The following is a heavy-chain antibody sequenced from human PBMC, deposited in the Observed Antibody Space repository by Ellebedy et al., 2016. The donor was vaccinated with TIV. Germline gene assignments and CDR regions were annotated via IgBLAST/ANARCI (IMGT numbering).Heavy chain of an antibody. CDR2: VSYDGRNK. Sequence: GESLKISCASSGFTFSSYAIHWVRQAPGKGLEWVSVVSYDGRNKYYADSVKGRFTISRDNSKNTLFLQMNSLRAEDTAVYYCAAEAWWRLDSWGQGTLVTVSS. D-gene: IGHD2-15*01. J-gene: IGHJ4*02. CDR1: GFTFSSYA. V-gene: IGHV3-30*04. CDR3: AAEAWWRLDS.